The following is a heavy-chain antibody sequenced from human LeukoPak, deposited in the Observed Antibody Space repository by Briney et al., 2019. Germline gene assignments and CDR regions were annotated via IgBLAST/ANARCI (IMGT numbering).Heavy chain of an antibody. Sequence: PGGSLRLSCEASGFIFSSNPMAWVRQAPGKGLEWVLIMTSSGTTYYADSVKGRFTISRDNSKNTLYLQMNSLRAEDTAVYYCAKERATTTAFDYWGQGTLVTVSS. CDR1: GFIFSSNP. D-gene: IGHD1-26*01. J-gene: IGHJ4*02. CDR2: MTSSGTT. V-gene: IGHV3-23*01. CDR3: AKERATTTAFDY.